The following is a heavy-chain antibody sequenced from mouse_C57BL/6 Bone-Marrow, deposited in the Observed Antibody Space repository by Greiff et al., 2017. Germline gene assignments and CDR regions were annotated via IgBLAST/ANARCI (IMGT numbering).Heavy chain of an antibody. Sequence: VQLQQSGAELARPGASVKMSCKASGYTFTSYTMHWVKQRPGQGLEWIGYINPSSGYTKYNQKFKDKATLTADKSSSTAYMQLSSLTSEDSAVYYCARERLLAWFAYWGQGTLVTVSA. D-gene: IGHD2-3*01. J-gene: IGHJ3*01. CDR3: ARERLLAWFAY. CDR1: GYTFTSYT. CDR2: INPSSGYT. V-gene: IGHV1-4*01.